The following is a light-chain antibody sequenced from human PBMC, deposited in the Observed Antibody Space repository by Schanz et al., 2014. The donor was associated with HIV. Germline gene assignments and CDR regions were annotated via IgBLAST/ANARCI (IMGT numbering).Light chain of an antibody. V-gene: IGKV1-5*03. CDR3: QQYNDYSPLT. CDR2: KAS. Sequence: DIQMTQSPSTLSASVGDRVTITCRASQSISSWLAWYQQKPGKAPKLLIYKASSLQSGVPSRFSGSGSGTEFTLSISSLQPDDFATYYCQQYNDYSPLTFGQGTRLDVK. CDR1: QSISSW. J-gene: IGKJ2*01.